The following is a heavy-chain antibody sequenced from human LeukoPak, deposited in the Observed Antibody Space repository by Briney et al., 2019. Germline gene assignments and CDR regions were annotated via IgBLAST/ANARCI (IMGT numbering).Heavy chain of an antibody. CDR3: ARHGGSSSIDK. V-gene: IGHV4-39*01. CDR1: GGSISSSGYY. D-gene: IGHD2-15*01. CDR2: IYQSGRT. J-gene: IGHJ4*02. Sequence: SETLSLTCIVSGGSISSSGYYWAWIRQSPGKGLEWIGSIYQSGRTYYNPSLKSRVAIYVDMSVNRFSMTLSDVTAADTAVFYCARHGGSSSIDKWGQGTLVAVSS.